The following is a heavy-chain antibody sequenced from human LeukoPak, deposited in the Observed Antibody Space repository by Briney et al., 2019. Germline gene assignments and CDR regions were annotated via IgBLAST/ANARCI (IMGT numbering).Heavy chain of an antibody. CDR2: IYHSGRT. CDR3: ARVTNTGYYYFDY. Sequence: SETLSLTCAVSGYSISSGYYWGWIRQPPGKGLEWIGSIYHSGRTYHNPSLKSRVTISVDTSKNQFSLKLHSVTAADTAVYYCARVTNTGYYYFDYWGQGTLVTVSS. V-gene: IGHV4-38-2*01. CDR1: GYSISSGYY. D-gene: IGHD3-9*01. J-gene: IGHJ4*02.